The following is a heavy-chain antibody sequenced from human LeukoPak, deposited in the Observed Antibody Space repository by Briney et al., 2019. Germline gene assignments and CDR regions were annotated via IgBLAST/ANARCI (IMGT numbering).Heavy chain of an antibody. CDR1: GFPFSSYA. V-gene: IGHV3-23*01. D-gene: IGHD5/OR15-5a*01. J-gene: IGHJ4*02. CDR2: ISGSGGST. Sequence: GGSLRLSCAASGFPFSSYAMSWVRQAPGKGLEWVSAISGSGGSTYYADSVKGRFTISRDNPKNTLYLQMNSLRAEDTAVYYWAKRLTSTIAFDYWGQGTLVTVSS. CDR3: AKRLTSTIAFDY.